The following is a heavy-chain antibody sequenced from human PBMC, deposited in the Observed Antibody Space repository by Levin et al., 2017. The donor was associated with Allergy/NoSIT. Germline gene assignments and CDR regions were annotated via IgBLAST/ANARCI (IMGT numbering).Heavy chain of an antibody. D-gene: IGHD3-9*01. V-gene: IGHV3-49*03. CDR1: GFTFGDYA. J-gene: IGHJ3*02. CDR3: TRSLLTGYYRNAFDI. CDR2: IRSKAYGGTT. Sequence: GSLRLSCTASGFTFGDYAMSWFRQAPGKGLEWVGFIRSKAYGGTTEYAASVKGRFTISRDDSKSIAYLQMNSLKTEDTAVYYCTRSLLTGYYRNAFDIWGQGTMVTVSS.